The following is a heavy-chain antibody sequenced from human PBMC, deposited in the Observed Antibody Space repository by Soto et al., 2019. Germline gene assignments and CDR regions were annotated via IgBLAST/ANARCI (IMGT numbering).Heavy chain of an antibody. CDR1: GFTFSTFA. J-gene: IGHJ4*02. CDR3: VKAAGINHFDF. V-gene: IGHV3-23*01. D-gene: IGHD2-15*01. CDR2: ISDGGRFT. Sequence: EVQLLDSGGGLIQPGGSLRLSCVASGFTFSTFAMSWVRQVPGKGLEWVSGISDGGRFTYYADSVKGRFTISRDDSKNTVYLQMNSLRGEETAIYYCVKAAGINHFDFWGQGSLVTVSS.